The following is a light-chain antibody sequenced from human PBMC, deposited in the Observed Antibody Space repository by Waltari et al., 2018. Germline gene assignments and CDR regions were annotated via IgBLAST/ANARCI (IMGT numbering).Light chain of an antibody. J-gene: IGKJ4*01. CDR2: DVS. CDR1: QSVSTF. V-gene: IGKV3-11*01. CDR3: QQRRNWPT. Sequence: EIVLPQSPATLSLSPGERATLSCRASQSVSTFLAWYQQKPGQSPRLLIYDVSFRATGIPIRFSGSGSETDFTLTISSLEPEDFAVYYCQQRRNWPTFGGGTKVEVK.